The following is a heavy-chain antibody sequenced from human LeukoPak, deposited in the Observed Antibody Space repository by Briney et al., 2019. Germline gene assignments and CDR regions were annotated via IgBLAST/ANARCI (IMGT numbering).Heavy chain of an antibody. D-gene: IGHD3-22*01. CDR1: GYTFTGYG. CDR2: ISAYKGST. V-gene: IGHV1-18*01. Sequence: APVKVSCKASGYTFTGYGIIWVRQAPGQGLEWLGWISAYKGSTKYPQMFQGRVTVTTDTSTSTAYMELRSLRSDDTAVYYRARADSGGYYVAYWYWGQGTLVTVSS. J-gene: IGHJ4*02. CDR3: ARADSGGYYVAYWY.